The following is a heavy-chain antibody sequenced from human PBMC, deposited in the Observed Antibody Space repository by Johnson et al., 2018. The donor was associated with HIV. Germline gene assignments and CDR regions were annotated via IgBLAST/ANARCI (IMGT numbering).Heavy chain of an antibody. CDR2: IWPDGSNR. J-gene: IGHJ3*02. CDR1: GLSLSAYG. V-gene: IGHV3-33*01. CDR3: AREWANCRWTYTFDI. Sequence: QVQLVESGGGVVQPGTSLRLSCEGSGLSLSAYGLHWVRQAPGKGLEWVAVIWPDGSNRYYSDSVKGRFTISRDNSKNTLYLQMNSLRAEDTALYYCAREWANCRWTYTFDIWGQGTMVTVSS. D-gene: IGHD2-15*01.